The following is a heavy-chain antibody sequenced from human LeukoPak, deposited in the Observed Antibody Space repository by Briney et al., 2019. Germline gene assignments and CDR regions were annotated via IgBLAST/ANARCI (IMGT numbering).Heavy chain of an antibody. J-gene: IGHJ4*02. CDR2: IKSKTDGGTT. V-gene: IGHV3-15*01. CDR1: VFTFSNAW. CDR3: TTDLGSGSYLCDY. D-gene: IGHD3-10*01. Sequence: PGGSLGLSCAASVFTFSNAWMSWVRQAPGKGLEWVGRIKSKTDGGTTDYAAPVKGRFTISRGDSKNTLYLQMNSLKTEDTAMYYCTTDLGSGSYLCDYWGQGTLVTVSS.